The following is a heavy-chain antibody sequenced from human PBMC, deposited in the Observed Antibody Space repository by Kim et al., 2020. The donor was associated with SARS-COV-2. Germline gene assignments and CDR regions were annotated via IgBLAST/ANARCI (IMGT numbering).Heavy chain of an antibody. CDR2: IYYSGST. J-gene: IGHJ5*02. CDR1: GGSISSYY. V-gene: IGHV4-59*13. D-gene: IGHD4-17*01. CDR3: ARVDYGESIDP. Sequence: SETLSLTCTVSGGSISSYYWSWIRQPPGKGLEWIGYIYYSGSTNYNPSLKSRVTISVDTSKNQFSLKLSSVTAADTAVYYCARVDYGESIDPWGQGTLVTVSS.